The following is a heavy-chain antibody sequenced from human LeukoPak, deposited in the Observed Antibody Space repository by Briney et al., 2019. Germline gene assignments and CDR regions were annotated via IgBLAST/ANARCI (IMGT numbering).Heavy chain of an antibody. CDR3: ARDHVRSLDYLSPTKIDY. Sequence: PGRSLRLSCAASGFPFYSFAMHWVRQAPGKGLEWVAVISYDGNNNYYADSVRGRFTISRDNSKNNLYLQMNSLRPDDTAIYYCARDHVRSLDYLSPTKIDYRGQGILVTVSS. CDR2: ISYDGNNN. J-gene: IGHJ4*02. CDR1: GFPFYSFA. D-gene: IGHD3/OR15-3a*01. V-gene: IGHV3-30-3*01.